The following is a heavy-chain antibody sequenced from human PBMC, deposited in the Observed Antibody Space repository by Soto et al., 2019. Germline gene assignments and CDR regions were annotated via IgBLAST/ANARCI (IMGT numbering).Heavy chain of an antibody. CDR2: IWNDGSNK. V-gene: IGHV3-33*01. Sequence: QVQLVESGGGVVQPGRSLRLSCAASGFTFSSYGMHWVRQAPGKGLEWVAVIWNDGSNKYYADSVKGRFTISRDNYKNTLYLQMNSLRAEDTAVYYSAREFWSGPFDYWGQGTLVTVSS. J-gene: IGHJ4*02. CDR3: AREFWSGPFDY. D-gene: IGHD3-3*01. CDR1: GFTFSSYG.